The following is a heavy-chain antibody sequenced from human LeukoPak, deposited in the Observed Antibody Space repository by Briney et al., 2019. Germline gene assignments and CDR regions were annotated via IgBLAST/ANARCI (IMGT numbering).Heavy chain of an antibody. V-gene: IGHV4-59*11. D-gene: IGHD5-18*01. CDR1: GGSIGSHY. J-gene: IGHJ4*02. Sequence: SETLSLTCTVSGGSIGSHYWSWIRQPPGKGLEWIAYLFDSVNTKDNPSLQSRLTLSADTSKNQFSLRLSSVTAADTAVYYCATIKRGSIFGYFDFWGQGIKVTVSS. CDR3: ATIKRGSIFGYFDF. CDR2: LFDSVNT.